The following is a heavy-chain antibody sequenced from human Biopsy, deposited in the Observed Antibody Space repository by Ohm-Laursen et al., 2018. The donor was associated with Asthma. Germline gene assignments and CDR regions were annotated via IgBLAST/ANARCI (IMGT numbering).Heavy chain of an antibody. Sequence: GSLRLSCAARGFRFSDYGMNWVRQAPGRGLEWVASISSGGGSRDYAEAMEGRFTIPRDNYNTVFLNMNYLRAKSTAIYYFARFFRCRKAACGPYYIYKMDVWGQGTTVTVSS. CDR2: ISSGGGSR. J-gene: IGHJ6*02. V-gene: IGHV3-23*01. D-gene: IGHD2-21*01. CDR3: ARFFRCRKAACGPYYIYKMDV. CDR1: GFRFSDYG.